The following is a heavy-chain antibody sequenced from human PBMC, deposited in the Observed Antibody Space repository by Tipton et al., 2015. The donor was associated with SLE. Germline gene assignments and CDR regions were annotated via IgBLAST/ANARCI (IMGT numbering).Heavy chain of an antibody. Sequence: GASVRNFYWSWIRQPPGKGLECLGYVFYSGSSDFYRAHYSPSLMSRVIISVDSSKNQFSLRLTSVTAADTAVHYCAKYFYDATGYQSVDSWGQGALVTVSS. CDR3: AKYFYDATGYQSVDS. J-gene: IGHJ4*02. CDR1: GASVRNFY. D-gene: IGHD3-22*01. CDR2: VFYSGSS. V-gene: IGHV4-59*02.